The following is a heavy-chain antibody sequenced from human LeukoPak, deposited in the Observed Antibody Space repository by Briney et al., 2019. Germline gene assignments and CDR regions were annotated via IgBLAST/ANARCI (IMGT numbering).Heavy chain of an antibody. V-gene: IGHV4-59*08. D-gene: IGHD3-22*01. CDR3: ASGRSGYWGHFDY. CDR2: IYYSGST. Sequence: SETLSLTCTVSGGSISSYYWGWIRQPPGKGLEWIGYIYYSGSTNYNPSLKSRVTISVDTSKNQFSLKLSSVTAADTAVYYCASGRSGYWGHFDYWGQGTLVTVSS. CDR1: GGSISSYY. J-gene: IGHJ4*02.